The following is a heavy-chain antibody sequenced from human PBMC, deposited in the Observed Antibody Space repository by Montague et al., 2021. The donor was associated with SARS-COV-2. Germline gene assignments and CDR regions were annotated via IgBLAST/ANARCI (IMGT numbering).Heavy chain of an antibody. V-gene: IGHV4-34*01. CDR3: ARGTGPRSITLFGVIISGHVFDI. CDR2: INHRGST. J-gene: IGHJ3*02. CDR1: GGPFSGYY. D-gene: IGHD3-3*01. Sequence: SETLSLTCAVYGGPFSGYYWSWIRQPPGKGLEWIGEINHRGSTNYNPFLKSRVIISVDTSKNQFSLKLSAVTAADTAVYYCARGTGPRSITLFGVIISGHVFDIWGQGTMVTVSS.